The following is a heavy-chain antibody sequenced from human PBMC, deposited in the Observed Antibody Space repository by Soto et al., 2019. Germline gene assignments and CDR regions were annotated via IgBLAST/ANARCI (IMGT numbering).Heavy chain of an antibody. J-gene: IGHJ4*02. V-gene: IGHV1-24*01. Sequence: ASVKVSCKVSGYTLTELSMHWVRQAPGKGLEWMGGFDPEDGETIYAQKFQGRVTMTEDTSTDTAYMELSSLRSEDTAVYYCATLGFRSGGSCYPSSCYYFDYWGQGTLVTVSS. D-gene: IGHD2-15*01. CDR2: FDPEDGET. CDR1: GYTLTELS. CDR3: ATLGFRSGGSCYPSSCYYFDY.